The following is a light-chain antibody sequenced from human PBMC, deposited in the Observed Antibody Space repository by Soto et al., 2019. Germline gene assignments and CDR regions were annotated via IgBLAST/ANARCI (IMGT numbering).Light chain of an antibody. CDR1: QSVSSSY. V-gene: IGKV3-20*01. J-gene: IGKJ1*01. Sequence: EMVLTQSPGTLSLSTVERATLSCRSSQSVSSSYLAWYQQKPGQAPRLLIYGASSRATGIPDRFSGSGSGTDFTLTISRLEPEDFAVYYCQQYGSSPQTFGQGTKVDIK. CDR3: QQYGSSPQT. CDR2: GAS.